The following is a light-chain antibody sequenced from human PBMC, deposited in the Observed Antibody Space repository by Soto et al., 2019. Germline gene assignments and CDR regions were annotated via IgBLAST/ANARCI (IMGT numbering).Light chain of an antibody. CDR2: DAS. V-gene: IGKV3-15*01. CDR1: QSVSNK. CDR3: QRYSDWPPWT. J-gene: IGKJ1*01. Sequence: EIVMTQSPATLSVSPGERATLSCRASQSVSNKLAWYQQKPGQAPRLLIYDASIMATGITDRFIGSGSGTEFTLTITSLQSEDFAIYFCQRYSDWPPWTFGQGTKVEIK.